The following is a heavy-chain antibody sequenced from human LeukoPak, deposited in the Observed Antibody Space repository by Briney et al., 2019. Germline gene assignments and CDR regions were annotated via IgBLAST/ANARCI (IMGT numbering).Heavy chain of an antibody. CDR3: AKGLGDFDY. D-gene: IGHD4-17*01. V-gene: IGHV3-30*18. J-gene: IGHJ4*02. CDR2: ISYDGSNK. CDR1: GFTFSSYG. Sequence: GGSLRLSCAASGFTFSSYGMHGVRQAPGKGLERVAVISYDGSNKYYADSVKGRFTISRDNSKNTLYLQMNSLRAEDTAVYYCAKGLGDFDYWGQGTLVTVSS.